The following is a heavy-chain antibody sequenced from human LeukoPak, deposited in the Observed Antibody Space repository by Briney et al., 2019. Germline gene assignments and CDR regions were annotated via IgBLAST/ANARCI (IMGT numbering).Heavy chain of an antibody. J-gene: IGHJ4*02. V-gene: IGHV3-30*03. CDR2: ISYDGSNK. CDR3: AAGYSSSWYDY. CDR1: GFTFSSYG. Sequence: GGSLRLSCAASGFTFSSYGMHWVRQAPGKGLEWVAVISYDGSNKYYADSVKGRLTISRDNSKNTLYLQMNSLRAEDTAVYYCAAGYSSSWYDYWGQGTPVTVSS. D-gene: IGHD6-13*01.